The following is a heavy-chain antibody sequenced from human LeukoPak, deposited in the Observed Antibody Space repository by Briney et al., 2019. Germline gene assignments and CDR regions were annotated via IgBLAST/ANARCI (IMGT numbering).Heavy chain of an antibody. CDR1: GFTISSYG. CDR3: ARDLYRIVVVPHYFDY. CDR2: IRYDGSYK. V-gene: IGHV3-30*02. Sequence: PGGSLRLSCVVSGFTISSYGMHWVRQAPGKGLEWVAFIRYDGSYKKYADSVKGRFTISRDNAKNSLYLQMNSLRAEDTAVYYCARDLYRIVVVPHYFDYWGQGTLVTVSS. D-gene: IGHD3-22*01. J-gene: IGHJ4*02.